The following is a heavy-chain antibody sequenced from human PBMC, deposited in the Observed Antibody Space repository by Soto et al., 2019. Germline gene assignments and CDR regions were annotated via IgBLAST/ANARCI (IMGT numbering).Heavy chain of an antibody. J-gene: IGHJ4*02. CDR3: VSQRTSVLTQAYFDY. CDR2: VYYRGRS. D-gene: IGHD2-8*01. Sequence: ASETLSLTCPVSGGSVINSNYYSFCIRQSPGKGLEWIGSVYYRGRSYSKSSVKSRVTISVDTSKNQFSLNLNSVTASDTAVYYCVSQRTSVLTQAYFDYWGPGALVTVSS. V-gene: IGHV4-39*01. CDR1: GGSVINSNYY.